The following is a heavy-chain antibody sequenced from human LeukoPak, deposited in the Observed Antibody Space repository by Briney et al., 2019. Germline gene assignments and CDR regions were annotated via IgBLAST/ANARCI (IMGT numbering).Heavy chain of an antibody. CDR2: IYNSGST. D-gene: IGHD6-6*01. CDR3: ARGGIAARLMYGFQNWFAP. V-gene: IGHV4-31*03. J-gene: IGHJ5*02. Sequence: SETLSLTCSVSGASITSGGFSWTWIRHHPGRGLEWIGYIYNSGSTYYSPSLQSRVTISVDTSKNQFSLNLRSVTAADTAVYYCARGGIAARLMYGFQNWFAPWGQGTLVTVSS. CDR1: GASITSGGFS.